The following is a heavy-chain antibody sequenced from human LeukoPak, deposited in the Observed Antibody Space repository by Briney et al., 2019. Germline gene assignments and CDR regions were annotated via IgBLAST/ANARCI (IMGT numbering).Heavy chain of an antibody. Sequence: GGSLRLSCTPSGYKFSRYAMHGVRQAPGKGLEWVAFIRYDGSNKNSADYVKGRFTVSRDNSKNTLYLQMSSLRAEDTAVYFCAKGFAGGTWLQDTSFDLWGRGTMVTVSS. J-gene: IGHJ3*01. CDR1: GYKFSRYA. CDR3: AKGFAGGTWLQDTSFDL. V-gene: IGHV3-30*02. CDR2: IRYDGSNK. D-gene: IGHD5-12*01.